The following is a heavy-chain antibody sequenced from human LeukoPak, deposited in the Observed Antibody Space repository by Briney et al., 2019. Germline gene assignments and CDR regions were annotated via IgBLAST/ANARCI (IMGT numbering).Heavy chain of an antibody. V-gene: IGHV3-23*01. CDR1: GFTFSSYA. D-gene: IGHD4-23*01. CDR2: ISGSGSST. J-gene: IGHJ3*02. Sequence: GGSLRLSCAASGFTFSSYAMSWVRQAPGKGLQWVSAISGSGSSTYYADSVKGRFTISRDNSKNTLYLQMNSLRAEDTAVYYCAKGARLRWSKGSFDIWGQGTMVTVSS. CDR3: AKGARLRWSKGSFDI.